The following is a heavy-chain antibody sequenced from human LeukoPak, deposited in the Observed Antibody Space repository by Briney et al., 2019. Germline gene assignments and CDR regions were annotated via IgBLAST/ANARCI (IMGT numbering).Heavy chain of an antibody. J-gene: IGHJ4*02. Sequence: ASVKVPCKVSGYTFTIYYMHWVRQAPGQGLEWMGIINPSGGSTSYAQKFQGRVTMTRDTSTSTVYMELSSLRSEDTAVYYCARNNQVFGLGDYWGQGTLVTVSS. D-gene: IGHD3-10*02. CDR1: GYTFTIYY. CDR2: INPSGGST. CDR3: ARNNQVFGLGDY. V-gene: IGHV1-46*01.